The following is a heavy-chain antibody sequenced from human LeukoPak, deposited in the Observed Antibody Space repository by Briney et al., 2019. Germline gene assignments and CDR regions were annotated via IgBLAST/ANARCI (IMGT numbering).Heavy chain of an antibody. V-gene: IGHV4-59*01. CDR2: IYYSGST. Sequence: SETLSLTCTVSGVSISSYYWSWIRQPPGKGLEWIGYIYYSGSTNYNPSLKSRVTISVDTSKNQFSLKLSSVTAADTAVYYCARDSVYCSGGSCYSSYYGMDVWGQGTTVTVSS. D-gene: IGHD2-15*01. CDR1: GVSISSYY. CDR3: ARDSVYCSGGSCYSSYYGMDV. J-gene: IGHJ6*02.